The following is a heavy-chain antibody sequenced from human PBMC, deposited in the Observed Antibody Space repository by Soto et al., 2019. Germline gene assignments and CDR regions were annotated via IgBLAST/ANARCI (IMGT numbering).Heavy chain of an antibody. D-gene: IGHD3-3*01. J-gene: IGHJ6*02. CDR1: GGSISSGDYY. V-gene: IGHV4-30-4*01. CDR3: ARIVTIFGVVRGMDV. CDR2: IYYSGST. Sequence: SETLSLTCTVAGGSISSGDYYWSWIRQPPGKGLEWIGYIYYSGSTYYNPSLKSRVTISVDTSKNQFSLKLSSVTAADTAVYYCARIVTIFGVVRGMDVWGQGTTVTVS.